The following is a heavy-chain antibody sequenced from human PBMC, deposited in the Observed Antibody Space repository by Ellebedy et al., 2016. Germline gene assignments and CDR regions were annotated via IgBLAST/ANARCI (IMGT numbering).Heavy chain of an antibody. D-gene: IGHD2-2*01. V-gene: IGHV1-2*02. CDR1: GYTFTSYG. Sequence: ASVKVSXKASGYTFTSYGISWVRQAPGQGLEWMGWINPNSGGTNYAQKFQGRVTMTRDTSISTAYMELSRLRSDDTAVYYCARNIVVVPAAHLDAFDIWGQGTMVTVSS. J-gene: IGHJ3*02. CDR2: INPNSGGT. CDR3: ARNIVVVPAAHLDAFDI.